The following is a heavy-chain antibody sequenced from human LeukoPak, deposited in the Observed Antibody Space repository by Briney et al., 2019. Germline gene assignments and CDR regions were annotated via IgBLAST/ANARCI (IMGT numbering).Heavy chain of an antibody. J-gene: IGHJ5*02. CDR3: ARGGSCNSASGGDCSHLLIA. V-gene: IGHV1-46*01. Sequence: ASVKVSCKASGYTFTSYYMHWVRQAPGQGLEWMGIINPSGGSTTYAQKFQGRVTMTRDTSTSTVYMKLSSLRSEDTAVYYCARGGSCNSASGGDCSHLLIAWGQGTLVTVSS. CDR1: GYTFTSYY. CDR2: INPSGGST. D-gene: IGHD2-21*02.